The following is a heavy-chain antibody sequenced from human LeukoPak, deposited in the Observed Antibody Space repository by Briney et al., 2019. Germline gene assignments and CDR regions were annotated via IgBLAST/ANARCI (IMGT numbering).Heavy chain of an antibody. J-gene: IGHJ2*01. CDR2: IYTSGST. V-gene: IGHV4-4*07. D-gene: IGHD6-13*01. Sequence: SETLSLTCTGSGGSISSYYWRWIRQPAGKGLEWIGRIYTSGSTNYNPSLKSRVTMSVDTSKNQFSLKLSSVTAADTAVYYCARHGSSWYLNWYFDLWGRGTLVTVSS. CDR3: ARHGSSWYLNWYFDL. CDR1: GGSISSYY.